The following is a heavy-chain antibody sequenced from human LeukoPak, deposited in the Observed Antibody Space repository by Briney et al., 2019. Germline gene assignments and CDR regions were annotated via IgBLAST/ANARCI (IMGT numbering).Heavy chain of an antibody. Sequence: SETLSLTCTVSGGSISSYYWNWIRQPPGKGLEWIGYIYYSGTTNYNPSLKNRVTISVDTSKNQFSLKLNSVTAADTAVYYCARDYYDSSGSINWFDPWGQGILVTVAS. V-gene: IGHV4-59*08. CDR1: GGSISSYY. D-gene: IGHD3-22*01. CDR3: ARDYYDSSGSINWFDP. CDR2: IYYSGTT. J-gene: IGHJ5*02.